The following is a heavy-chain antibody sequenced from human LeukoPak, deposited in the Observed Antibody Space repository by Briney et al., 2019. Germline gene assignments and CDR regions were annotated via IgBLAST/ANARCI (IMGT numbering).Heavy chain of an antibody. CDR1: GGSFSGYY. CDR2: INHSGST. CDR3: ARGPVRWLLLPPIASAFDI. Sequence: PSETLSLTCAVYGGSFSGYYWSWIRQPPGKGLEWIGEINHSGSTNYNPSLKSRVTISVDTSKNQFSLKLSSVTAADTAVYYCARGPVRWLLLPPIASAFDIWGQGTMVTVSS. V-gene: IGHV4-34*01. D-gene: IGHD3-22*01. J-gene: IGHJ3*02.